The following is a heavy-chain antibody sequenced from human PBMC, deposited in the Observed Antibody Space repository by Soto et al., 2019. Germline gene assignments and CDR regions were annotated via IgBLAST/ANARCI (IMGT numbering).Heavy chain of an antibody. CDR2: ISAYNGNT. CDR1: GYTFTSYG. Sequence: GASVKVSCKASGYTFTSYGISWVRQAPGQGLEWMGWISAYNGNTNYAQKLQGRVTMTTDTSTSTAYMELRSLRSDDTAVYYCARLFWSGYETPYYSDYWGQGTLVTVSS. J-gene: IGHJ4*02. D-gene: IGHD3-3*01. V-gene: IGHV1-18*01. CDR3: ARLFWSGYETPYYSDY.